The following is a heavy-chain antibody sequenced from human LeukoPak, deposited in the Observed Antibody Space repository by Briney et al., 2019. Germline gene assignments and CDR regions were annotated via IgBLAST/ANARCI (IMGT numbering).Heavy chain of an antibody. J-gene: IGHJ4*02. D-gene: IGHD3-3*01. CDR1: GGTFSSYA. CDR2: IIPIFGTA. CDR3: AREGPSYYDFWSGYPLPTPFDY. V-gene: IGHV1-69*13. Sequence: SVKVSCRASGGTFSSYAISWVRQAPGQGLEWMGGIIPIFGTANYAQKFQGRVTITADESASTAYMELSSLRSEDTAVYYCAREGPSYYDFWSGYPLPTPFDYWGQGTLVTVSS.